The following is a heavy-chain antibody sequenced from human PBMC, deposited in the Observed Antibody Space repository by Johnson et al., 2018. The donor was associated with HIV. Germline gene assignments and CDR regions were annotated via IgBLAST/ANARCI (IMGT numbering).Heavy chain of an antibody. CDR1: GFTFSSHV. D-gene: IGHD4-17*01. J-gene: IGHJ3*02. V-gene: IGHV3-30-3*01. CDR2: ISYDGNNK. Sequence: QEQLVESGGGVVQPGRSLRLSCAASGFTFSSHVMHWVRQGPGKGLEWVAVISYDGNNKYYADSVKGRFTISRDNSKNTMYLQMNSLRAEDTAVYYCARATVDDYGDYDDAFDIWGQGTMVTVSS. CDR3: ARATVDDYGDYDDAFDI.